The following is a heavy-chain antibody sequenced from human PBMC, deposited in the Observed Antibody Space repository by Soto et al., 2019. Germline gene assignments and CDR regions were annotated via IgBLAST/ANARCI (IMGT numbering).Heavy chain of an antibody. V-gene: IGHV5-51*01. CDR3: ARQSGMDV. J-gene: IGHJ6*02. CDR2: IFPGDSET. CDR1: GYNFAGYW. D-gene: IGHD5-12*01. Sequence: GESLKISCKTSGYNFAGYWSGWVRQVPGKGLEWLGIIFPGDSETKYSPSFQGQVIISADKSIRTAYLQWSSPKASDTPIYYCARQSGMDVWGQGTSVTVSS.